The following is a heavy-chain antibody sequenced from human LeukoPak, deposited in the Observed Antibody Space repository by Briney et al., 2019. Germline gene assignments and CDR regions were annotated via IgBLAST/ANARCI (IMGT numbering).Heavy chain of an antibody. J-gene: IGHJ4*02. V-gene: IGHV3-30*03. CDR3: ATRGGPSTFGELLVALDY. D-gene: IGHD3-10*01. Sequence: GGSLRLSCAASGFTFSGYGMHWVRQAPGKGLEWVAVISYDGSNKYYADSVKGRFTISRDNSKNTLYLQMNSLKAEDTAVYYCATRGGPSTFGELLVALDYWGQGTLVTVSS. CDR1: GFTFSGYG. CDR2: ISYDGSNK.